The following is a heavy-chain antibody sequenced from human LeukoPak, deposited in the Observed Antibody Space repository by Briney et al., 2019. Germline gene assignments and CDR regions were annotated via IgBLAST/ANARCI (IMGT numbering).Heavy chain of an antibody. Sequence: ASVKVSCKASGYTFTSYGISWVRQAPGQGLEWMGWISAYNGNTNYAQKLQGRVTMTTDTSTSTAYMELRSLRSDDTAVYYCARHGLTASAMVKTVPYYYYGMDVWGQGTTVTVSS. CDR3: ARHGLTASAMVKTVPYYYYGMDV. V-gene: IGHV1-18*01. CDR2: ISAYNGNT. D-gene: IGHD5-18*01. J-gene: IGHJ6*02. CDR1: GYTFTSYG.